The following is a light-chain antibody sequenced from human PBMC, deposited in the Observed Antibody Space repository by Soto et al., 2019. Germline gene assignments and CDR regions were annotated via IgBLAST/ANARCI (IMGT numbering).Light chain of an antibody. CDR2: EVS. J-gene: IGLJ1*01. CDR3: SSYTSSSTFDV. Sequence: QAALTQPASVSGSPGQSITISCTGTSSDVGGYNSVSWYQQHPGKAPKLMIYEVSNRPSGVSNRFSGSKSGNTASLTISGLQAGDESDYFCSSYTSSSTFDVFGTGTKLTVL. V-gene: IGLV2-14*01. CDR1: SSDVGGYNS.